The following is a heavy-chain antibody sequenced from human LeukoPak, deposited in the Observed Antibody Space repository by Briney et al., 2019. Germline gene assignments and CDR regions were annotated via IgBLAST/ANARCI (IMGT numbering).Heavy chain of an antibody. CDR2: ISYDGSNK. CDR1: GFTFSSYG. J-gene: IGHJ4*02. D-gene: IGHD6-13*01. CDR3: AKDGGSSWYGLAS. V-gene: IGHV3-30*18. Sequence: GRSLRLSCAASGFTFSSYGMHWVRQAPGKGLEWVAVISYDGSNKYYADSVKGRFTISRDNSKNTLYLQMNSLRAEDTAVYYCAKDGGSSWYGLASWGPGTLVTVSS.